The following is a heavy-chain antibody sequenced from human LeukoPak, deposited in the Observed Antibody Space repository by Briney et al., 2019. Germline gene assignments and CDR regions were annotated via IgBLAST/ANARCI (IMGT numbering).Heavy chain of an antibody. CDR2: ISSGSNTI. J-gene: IGHJ5*02. V-gene: IGHV3-48*01. CDR3: ARAGLMVRGVYNWFDP. D-gene: IGHD3-10*01. Sequence: PGGSLRLSCTASKFTFSTYNLNWVRQAPGKGLEWISYISSGSNTIYYADSVKGRFTISRDNAKSSLYLQMNSLRAEVTAVYYCARAGLMVRGVYNWFDPWGQGTLVTVSS. CDR1: KFTFSTYN.